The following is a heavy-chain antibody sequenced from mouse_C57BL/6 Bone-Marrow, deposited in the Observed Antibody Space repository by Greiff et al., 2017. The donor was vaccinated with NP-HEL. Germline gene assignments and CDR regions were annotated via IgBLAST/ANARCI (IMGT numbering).Heavy chain of an antibody. CDR1: GFTFSSYA. D-gene: IGHD3-3*01. CDR3: ARDRAGTPHWYFDV. Sequence: EVMLVESGGGLVKPGGSLKLSCAASGFTFSSYAMSWVRQTPEKRLEWVATISDGGSYTYYPDNVKGRFTISRDNAKNNLYLQMSHLKSEDTAMYYCARDRAGTPHWYFDVWGTGTTVTVSS. V-gene: IGHV5-4*01. CDR2: ISDGGSYT. J-gene: IGHJ1*03.